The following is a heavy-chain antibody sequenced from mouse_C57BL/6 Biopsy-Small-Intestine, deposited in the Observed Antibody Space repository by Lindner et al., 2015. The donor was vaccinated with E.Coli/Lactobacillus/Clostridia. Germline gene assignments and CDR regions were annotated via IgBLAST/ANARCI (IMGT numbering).Heavy chain of an antibody. Sequence: VQLQESGAELARPGASVKLSCKASGYTFTSYGISWVKQRSGQGLEWIGEIYPRSGNNYYNEKFRGKATLTADKSSSTAYIELRSLTSEDSAVYFCASTGLYFDYWGQGTTLTVSS. J-gene: IGHJ2*01. CDR1: GYTFTSYG. CDR3: ASTGLYFDY. D-gene: IGHD4-1*01. CDR2: IYPRSGNN. V-gene: IGHV1-81*01.